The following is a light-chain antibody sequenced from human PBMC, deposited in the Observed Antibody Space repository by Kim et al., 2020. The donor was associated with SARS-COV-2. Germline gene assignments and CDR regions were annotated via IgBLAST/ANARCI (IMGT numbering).Light chain of an antibody. CDR3: QQSYSALLWT. V-gene: IGKV1-39*01. J-gene: IGKJ1*01. Sequence: SIGDRVTITCRESQSIRSYLNWYQQKSGKAPKLLIYDASTLQSGVPSRFSGSGSGTDFTLTISSLQPEDFATYYCQQSYSALLWTFGQGTKVDIK. CDR1: QSIRSY. CDR2: DAS.